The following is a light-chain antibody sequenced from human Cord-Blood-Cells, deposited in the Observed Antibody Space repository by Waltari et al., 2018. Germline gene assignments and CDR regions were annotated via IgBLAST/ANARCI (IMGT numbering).Light chain of an antibody. CDR3: QQYGSSPMYT. CDR1: QSVSSSY. V-gene: IGKV3-20*01. CDR2: GAS. J-gene: IGKJ2*01. Sequence: EIVLTQSPGTLSLSPGERATLSCRASQSVSSSYLAWYQQKPGQAPRLLIYGASIRATGIPDRFSGSGSGTDFTLTISRLEPEDFAVYYCQQYGSSPMYTFVQGTKLEIK.